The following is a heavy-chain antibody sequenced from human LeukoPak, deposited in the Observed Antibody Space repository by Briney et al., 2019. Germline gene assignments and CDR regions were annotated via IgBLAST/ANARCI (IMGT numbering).Heavy chain of an antibody. D-gene: IGHD6-13*01. CDR3: ARLGAAADLPFYI. Sequence: SQTLSLTCAISGDSVSSNSAAWNSIRQSPSRGLEWLGRTYYRSKWYNDYAVSVKSRITINPDTSKNQFSLQLNSVTPEDTAVYYCARLGAAADLPFYIWGQGTMVTVSS. CDR1: GDSVSSNSAA. CDR2: TYYRSKWYN. J-gene: IGHJ3*02. V-gene: IGHV6-1*01.